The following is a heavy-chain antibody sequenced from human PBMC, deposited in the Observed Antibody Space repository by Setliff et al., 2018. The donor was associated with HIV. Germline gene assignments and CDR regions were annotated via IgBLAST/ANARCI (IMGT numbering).Heavy chain of an antibody. Sequence: SVKVSCKASGGTFNNDAISWVRQAPGQGLEWMGGIVPVLGITSYSPKFQGRVTITTDESTTTAYMDLSSLRSEDTAVYYGARYNWNPLGYRFDYWGQGTLVTVSS. J-gene: IGHJ4*02. CDR2: IVPVLGIT. CDR3: ARYNWNPLGYRFDY. V-gene: IGHV1-69*10. D-gene: IGHD1-20*01. CDR1: GGTFNNDA.